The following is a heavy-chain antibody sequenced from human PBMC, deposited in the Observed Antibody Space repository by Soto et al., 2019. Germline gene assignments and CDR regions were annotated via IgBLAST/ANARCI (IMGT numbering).Heavy chain of an antibody. CDR3: GRDPCGANPVH. D-gene: IGHD2-8*01. CDR2: LKSHGGAT. Sequence: PGGSLRLSCSASRFMFSTFSMHWVRQAPEKGLEYIAGLKSHGGATYYAASVPGRFTISRDISKSTLYLQMNSLRLEDTALYFCGRDPCGANPVHWGQRALVTESS. CDR1: RFMFSTFS. J-gene: IGHJ4*02. V-gene: IGHV3-64D*06.